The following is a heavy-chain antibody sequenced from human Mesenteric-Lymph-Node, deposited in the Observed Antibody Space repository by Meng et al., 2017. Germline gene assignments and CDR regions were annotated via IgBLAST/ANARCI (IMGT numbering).Heavy chain of an antibody. CDR1: GYTFTDYY. CDR3: ARNFYDSSGHYLEGDY. J-gene: IGHJ4*02. D-gene: IGHD3-22*01. CDR2: INPKSGGT. Sequence: RVQSGAGVKKPGASVKVSCKASGYTFTDYYVHWVRQAPGQGLEWMGGINPKSGGTDYAQKFQGRVTMTRDTSISTAYMELSRLRSDDTAVYYCARNFYDSSGHYLEGDYWGQGTLVTVSS. V-gene: IGHV1-2*02.